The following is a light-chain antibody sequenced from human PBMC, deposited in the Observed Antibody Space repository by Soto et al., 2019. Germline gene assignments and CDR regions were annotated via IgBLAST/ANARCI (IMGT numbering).Light chain of an antibody. CDR2: DNN. CDR3: GTWDSRLSAFL. J-gene: IGLJ3*02. CDR1: SSNIGNNY. V-gene: IGLV1-51*01. Sequence: QSVLTQPPSVSAAPGQKVTISCSGSSSNIGNNYVSWYQQLPGTAPKLLIYDNNKRPSGIPDRFSGSKSGTSATLGITGLQTGDEADYYCGTWDSRLSAFLFGGGTNLTVL.